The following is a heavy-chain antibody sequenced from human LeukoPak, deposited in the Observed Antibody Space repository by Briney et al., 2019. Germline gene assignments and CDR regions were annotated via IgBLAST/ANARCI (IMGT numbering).Heavy chain of an antibody. CDR3: AHREDWNDLGAFDT. V-gene: IGHV2-5*01. Sequence: SGPTLVNPTQTLALTCTFSGFSLTSSGVGVGWIRQPPGNALEWLALIYWNDEKRYSPSLNSRLTTTKDTSKNQVVLTMTNMDPVDTAPYYCAHREDWNDLGAFDTWGQGTMVTVSS. CDR2: IYWNDEK. CDR1: GFSLTSSGVG. D-gene: IGHD1-1*01. J-gene: IGHJ3*02.